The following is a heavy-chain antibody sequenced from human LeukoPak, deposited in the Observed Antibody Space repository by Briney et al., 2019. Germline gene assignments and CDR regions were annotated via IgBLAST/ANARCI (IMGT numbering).Heavy chain of an antibody. Sequence: GESLKISCKGSGYSFTSYWIGWVRHMPGKGLEWIGIIYPGDSDTRYSPSFQGQVTISADKSISTAYLQWSSLKASDTAMYYCARHVRRTAMVPFDYWGQGTLVTVSS. D-gene: IGHD5-18*01. V-gene: IGHV5-51*01. CDR2: IYPGDSDT. CDR3: ARHVRRTAMVPFDY. J-gene: IGHJ4*02. CDR1: GYSFTSYW.